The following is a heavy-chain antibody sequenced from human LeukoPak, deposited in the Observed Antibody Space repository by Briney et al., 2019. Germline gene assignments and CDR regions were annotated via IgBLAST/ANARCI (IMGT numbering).Heavy chain of an antibody. V-gene: IGHV4-59*11. CDR2: YFDTGST. CDR3: VRTGWELLTT. CDR1: GSSFKSHD. Sequence: SETLTLTCTVSGSSFKSHDWTWIRQTPDKRLEWIGYYFDTGSTDYNPSLKSRVTMSVDRSKNQFFLSLKSVTAADTAVYYCVRTGWELLTTWGPGTPVTVSS. J-gene: IGHJ4*02. D-gene: IGHD4-23*01.